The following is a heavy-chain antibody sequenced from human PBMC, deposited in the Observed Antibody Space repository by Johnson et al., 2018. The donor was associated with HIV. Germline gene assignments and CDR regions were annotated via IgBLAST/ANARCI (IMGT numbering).Heavy chain of an antibody. J-gene: IGHJ3*02. D-gene: IGHD1-26*01. Sequence: VQLVESGGGVGQPGGSLRVSCSASGFTFSSYAMSWVRQAAGKGLEWVSGISGSGDSIGYADSVKGRFTISRDNSKNTLYLQMNSLRAEDTAVYYCARDRRGATIDDAFDIWGQGTMVTVSS. CDR2: ISGSGDSI. CDR1: GFTFSSYA. CDR3: ARDRRGATIDDAFDI. V-gene: IGHV3-23*04.